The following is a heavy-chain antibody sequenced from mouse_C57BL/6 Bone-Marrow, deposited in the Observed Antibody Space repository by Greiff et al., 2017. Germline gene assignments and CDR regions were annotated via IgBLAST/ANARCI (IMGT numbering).Heavy chain of an antibody. J-gene: IGHJ3*01. CDR1: GYTFTSYW. Sequence: VQLQQPGAELVRPGSSVKLSCKASGYTFTSYWMAWVKQRPGQGLEWIGNIYPSDSETHYNQKFKDKATLTVDKSSSTAYMQLSSLTSEDSAVYYCARFITTVVARGFAYWGQGTLVTVSA. CDR3: ARFITTVVARGFAY. CDR2: IYPSDSET. V-gene: IGHV1-61*01. D-gene: IGHD1-1*01.